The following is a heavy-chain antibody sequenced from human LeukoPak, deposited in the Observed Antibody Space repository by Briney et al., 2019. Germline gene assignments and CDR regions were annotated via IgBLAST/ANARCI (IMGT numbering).Heavy chain of an antibody. CDR1: GFTVSTNY. CDR3: ARDYPYYYDSSGYYSFDY. CDR2: IYSGGST. D-gene: IGHD3-22*01. V-gene: IGHV3-66*01. J-gene: IGHJ4*02. Sequence: GGSLRLSCAASGFTVSTNYMSWVRLAPGKGLEWVSVIYSGGSTYYADSVKGRFTISRDNSKNTLYLQMNSLRAEDTAVYYCARDYPYYYDSSGYYSFDYWGQGTLVTVSS.